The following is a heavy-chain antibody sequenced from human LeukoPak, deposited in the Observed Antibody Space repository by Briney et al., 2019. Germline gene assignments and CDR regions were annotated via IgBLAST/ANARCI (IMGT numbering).Heavy chain of an antibody. CDR1: GYTFTSYG. J-gene: IGHJ4*02. Sequence: ASVKLSCEASGYTFTSYGSSWVRQAPGQGLEWMGWISACNGNTNYVQKLQGRVTMTTDTSTSTAYMELRSLRSDDTAVYYCARDYCSGGSCRFDHWGQGTLVTVSS. CDR2: ISACNGNT. D-gene: IGHD2-15*01. CDR3: ARDYCSGGSCRFDH. V-gene: IGHV1-18*01.